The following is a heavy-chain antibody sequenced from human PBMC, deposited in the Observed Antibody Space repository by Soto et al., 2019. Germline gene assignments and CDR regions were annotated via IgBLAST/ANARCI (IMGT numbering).Heavy chain of an antibody. CDR3: AKKKQWLDTLPDD. CDR2: ISGSGGST. J-gene: IGHJ4*02. V-gene: IGHV3-23*01. CDR1: GFTFSSYA. Sequence: EVQLLESGGGLVQPGGSLRPSCAASGFTFSSYAMSWVRQAPGKGLEWVSAISGSGGSTYYADSVKGRFTISRDNSKNTLYLQMNSLRAEDTAVYYCAKKKQWLDTLPDDWGQGTLVTVSS. D-gene: IGHD6-19*01.